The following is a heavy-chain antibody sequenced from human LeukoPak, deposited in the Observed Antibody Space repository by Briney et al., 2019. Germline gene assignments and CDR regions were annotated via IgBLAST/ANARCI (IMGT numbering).Heavy chain of an antibody. J-gene: IGHJ3*02. D-gene: IGHD1-26*01. Sequence: ASVKVSCKASGYTFSAYYINWVRQAPGQGLEWMGWINPNTGGTNYAQKLQGRVTMTTDTSTSTAYMELRSLRSDDTGVYYCARDLEWEQHNAFDIWGEGTMVTVSS. CDR2: INPNTGGT. CDR3: ARDLEWEQHNAFDI. CDR1: GYTFSAYY. V-gene: IGHV1-18*04.